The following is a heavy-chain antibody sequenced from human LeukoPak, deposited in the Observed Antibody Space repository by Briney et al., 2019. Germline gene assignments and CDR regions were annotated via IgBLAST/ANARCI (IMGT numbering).Heavy chain of an antibody. V-gene: IGHV3-23*01. CDR3: ARAPSYDFWSGYPLDY. J-gene: IGHJ4*02. D-gene: IGHD3-3*01. CDR2: ITASSDRT. CDR1: GFTFSNYA. Sequence: GGSLRLSCAASGFTFSNYAMTWVRQAPGKGLEWVSSITASSDRTYYADSVKGRFTISRDNAKNTLYLQMNSLRAEDTAVYYCARAPSYDFWSGYPLDYWGQGTLVTVSS.